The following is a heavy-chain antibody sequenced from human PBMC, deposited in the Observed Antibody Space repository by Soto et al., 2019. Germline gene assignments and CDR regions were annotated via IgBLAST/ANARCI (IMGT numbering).Heavy chain of an antibody. V-gene: IGHV3-74*01. J-gene: IGHJ4*02. Sequence: QPGGSLRLSCAASGFTFGNYWMHWVRQAPGKGLEWVSRMNSDGSSTNYADSVKGRFTVSRDNAKNTLYLQMNSLRAEDTAVYYCATAEVDYWGPGTLVTVSS. CDR1: GFTFGNYW. CDR3: ATAEVDY. CDR2: MNSDGSST.